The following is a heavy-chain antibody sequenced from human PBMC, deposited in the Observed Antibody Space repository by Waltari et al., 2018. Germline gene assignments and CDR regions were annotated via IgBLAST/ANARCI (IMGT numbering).Heavy chain of an antibody. CDR1: GFPFSSYW. CDR3: ARGYNKFDY. V-gene: IGHV3-7*01. J-gene: IGHJ4*02. D-gene: IGHD4-4*01. Sequence: EVRLVESGGGLVQPGGSLRISGAASGFPFSSYWMSWVRQAPGKGLEGVANIKQDGREKNYVDSVKGRFTISRDNAKNSLDLQMNSLRAEDTAVYYCARGYNKFDYWGQGNLVTVSS. CDR2: IKQDGREK.